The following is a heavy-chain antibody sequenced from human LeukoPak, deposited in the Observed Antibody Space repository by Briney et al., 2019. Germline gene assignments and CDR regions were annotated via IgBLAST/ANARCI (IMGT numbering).Heavy chain of an antibody. CDR2: INPNSGGA. J-gene: IGHJ4*02. D-gene: IGHD3-22*01. Sequence: ASVKVSCKASGYTFTGYYMHWVRQAPGQGLEWMGWINPNSGGASFAQKFQGRVTMTRDTSISTAYMELNRLRSDDTAVYYCTRTYYYDSSGNYFDYWGQGPLVTVSS. CDR1: GYTFTGYY. V-gene: IGHV1-2*02. CDR3: TRTYYYDSSGNYFDY.